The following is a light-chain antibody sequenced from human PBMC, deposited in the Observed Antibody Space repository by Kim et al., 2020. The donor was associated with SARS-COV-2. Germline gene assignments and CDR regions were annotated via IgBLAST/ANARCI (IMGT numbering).Light chain of an antibody. V-gene: IGKV1-5*03. J-gene: IGKJ1*01. Sequence: ASVGDRVTITCRSSHSIGSWLAWYQQKPGQAPNLLIYKASTLQTGVPSRFSGSGSGTEFTLTISSLQPDDVGTYYCQQYNSYSRTFCQGTKVDIK. CDR1: HSIGSW. CDR3: QQYNSYSRT. CDR2: KAS.